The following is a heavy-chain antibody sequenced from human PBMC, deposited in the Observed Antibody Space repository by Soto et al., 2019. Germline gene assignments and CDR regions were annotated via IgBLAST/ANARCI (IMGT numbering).Heavy chain of an antibody. D-gene: IGHD1-1*01. Sequence: QVQLVQSGAEVKKPGASVKVSCKASGYTFSNYGFSWVRQAPGQGLEWMGWIYIDNTKYAQKFQGRVTMTTHTPTSTVYMELRSLGSDDTAGYYCARDRDWNLDYWGQGTLVTVTS. J-gene: IGHJ4*02. CDR2: IYIDNT. V-gene: IGHV1-18*01. CDR3: ARDRDWNLDY. CDR1: GYTFSNYG.